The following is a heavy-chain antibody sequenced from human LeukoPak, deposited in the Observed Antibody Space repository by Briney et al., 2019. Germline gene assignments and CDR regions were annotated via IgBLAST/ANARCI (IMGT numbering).Heavy chain of an antibody. CDR3: ARVGMATVIDY. CDR2: IYYSGST. V-gene: IGHV4-39*07. D-gene: IGHD5-12*01. CDR1: GGSISSSSYY. J-gene: IGHJ4*02. Sequence: ASETLSLTCTVSGGSISSSSYYWGWIRQPPGKGLEWIGSIYYSGSTYYNPSLKSRVTISVDTSKNQFSLKLSSVTAADTAVYYCARVGMATVIDYWGQGTLVTVSS.